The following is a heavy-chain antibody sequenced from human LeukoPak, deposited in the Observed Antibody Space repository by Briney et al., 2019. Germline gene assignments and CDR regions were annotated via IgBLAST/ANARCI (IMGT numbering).Heavy chain of an antibody. CDR1: GFTFSDYY. Sequence: GGSLRLSCAASGFTFSDYYMSWIRQAPGKGLEWVANIKGDGTENDYVDSVKGRFTISRDNAKNSLYLQMNSLRAEDTAMYYCVRDSGWYRLDNWGQGIVVTVSS. J-gene: IGHJ4*02. V-gene: IGHV3-7*01. D-gene: IGHD6-19*01. CDR3: VRDSGWYRLDN. CDR2: IKGDGTEN.